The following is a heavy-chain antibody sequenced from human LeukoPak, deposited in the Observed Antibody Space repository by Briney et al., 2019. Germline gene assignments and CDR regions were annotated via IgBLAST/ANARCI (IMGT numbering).Heavy chain of an antibody. Sequence: GESLKISCKGSGYGFTSYWISWVRQMPGKGLEWMGRIDPSDSYTNYSPSFQGHVTISADKSISTAYLQWSSLKASDTAMYYCASSLEPGIAVAGTYYFDYWGQGTLVTVSS. CDR1: GYGFTSYW. CDR2: IDPSDSYT. CDR3: ASSLEPGIAVAGTYYFDY. D-gene: IGHD6-19*01. J-gene: IGHJ4*02. V-gene: IGHV5-10-1*01.